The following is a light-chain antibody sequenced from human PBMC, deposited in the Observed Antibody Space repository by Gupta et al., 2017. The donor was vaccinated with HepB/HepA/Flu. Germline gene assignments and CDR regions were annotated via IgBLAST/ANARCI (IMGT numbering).Light chain of an antibody. Sequence: DSVMTQSPLSPPVTPGAPASISCRSSQSRLHSNGYNYLDWYLQKPGQSQQLLIYWGSNRASGVPDRFSGSGSGTEFTLKISRVEAEDVGVYYCRLSLPDPLPTFGHGTKVEIK. J-gene: IGKJ3*01. V-gene: IGKV2-28*01. CDR1: QSRLHSNGYNY. CDR2: WGS. CDR3: RLSLPDPLPT.